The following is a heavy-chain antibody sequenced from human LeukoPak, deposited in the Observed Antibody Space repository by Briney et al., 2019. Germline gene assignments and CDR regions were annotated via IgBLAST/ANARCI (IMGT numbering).Heavy chain of an antibody. D-gene: IGHD4-17*01. Sequence: GSVKVSCKASGYTFTSYDINWVRQATGQGLEWMGWMNPNSGNTGYAQKFQGRVTMTRNTSISTAHMELSSLRSEDTAVYYCARGLYGDYLTDNWFDPWGQGTLVTVSS. CDR2: MNPNSGNT. V-gene: IGHV1-8*01. CDR3: ARGLYGDYLTDNWFDP. CDR1: GYTFTSYD. J-gene: IGHJ5*02.